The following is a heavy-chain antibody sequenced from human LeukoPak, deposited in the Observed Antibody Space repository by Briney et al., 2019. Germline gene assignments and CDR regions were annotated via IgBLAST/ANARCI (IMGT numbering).Heavy chain of an antibody. CDR1: GFTFDDYA. CDR3: AKVGDYYGSGKYSNFDY. CDR2: ISWNSGSI. J-gene: IGHJ4*02. Sequence: QSGGSLRLSCAASGFTFDDYAMHWVRQAPGKGLEWVSGISWNSGSIGYADSVKGRFAISRDNAKNSLYLQMSSLRAEDTAVYYCAKVGDYYGSGKYSNFDYWGQGTLVTVSS. D-gene: IGHD3-10*01. V-gene: IGHV3-9*01.